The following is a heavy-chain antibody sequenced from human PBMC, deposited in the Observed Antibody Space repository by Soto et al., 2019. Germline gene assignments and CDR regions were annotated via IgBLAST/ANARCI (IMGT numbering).Heavy chain of an antibody. CDR1: GGTFSSYA. J-gene: IGHJ6*02. V-gene: IGHV1-69*13. D-gene: IGHD4-17*01. CDR3: TTDQPTVTYYYYGMDV. Sequence: ASVKVSCKASGGTFSSYAISWVRQAPGQGLEWMGGIIPIFGTANYAQKFQGRVTITADESTSTAYMELSSLRSEDTAVYYCTTDQPTVTYYYYGMDVWGQGTTVTVSS. CDR2: IIPIFGTA.